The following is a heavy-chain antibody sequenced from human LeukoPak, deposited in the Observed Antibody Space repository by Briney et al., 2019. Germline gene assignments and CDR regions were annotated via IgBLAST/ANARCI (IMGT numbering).Heavy chain of an antibody. CDR3: AGTPITVATFDY. J-gene: IGHJ4*02. V-gene: IGHV3-7*01. CDR1: GFTFSSYS. Sequence: PGGSLRLSCAASGFTFSSYSMNWVRQAPGKGLEWVANINSDGSERYYVDSVKGRFSISRDNAKNSLFLQMNGLRAEDTAVYYCAGTPITVATFDYWGQGTLVTVSS. CDR2: INSDGSER. D-gene: IGHD6-19*01.